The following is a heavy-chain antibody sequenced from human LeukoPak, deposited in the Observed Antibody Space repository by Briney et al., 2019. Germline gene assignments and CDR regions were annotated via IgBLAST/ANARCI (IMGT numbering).Heavy chain of an antibody. CDR3: ARETHGAFDY. CDR2: IYYSGST. J-gene: IGHJ4*02. V-gene: IGHV4-59*12. Sequence: PSETLSLTCTVSGGSISSYYWSWIRQPPGKGLEWIGYIYYSGSTYYNPSLKSRVTISVDTSKNQFSLKLSSVTAADTAVYYCARETHGAFDYWGQGTLVTVSS. CDR1: GGSISSYY. D-gene: IGHD3-10*01.